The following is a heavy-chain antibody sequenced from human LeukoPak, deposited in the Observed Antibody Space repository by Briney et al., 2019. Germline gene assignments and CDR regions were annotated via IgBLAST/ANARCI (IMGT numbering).Heavy chain of an antibody. V-gene: IGHV1-2*02. D-gene: IGHD4-17*01. CDR3: ARRSSVTTSIDY. CDR2: INPNSGDT. J-gene: IGHJ4*02. CDR1: EYTFSGYYYY. Sequence: ASVKVSCKVSEYTFSGYYYYMHWVRQAPGLGLEWVGWINPNSGDTNYAQKFQGRVTMTWDTSITTAHMELRGLRSDDTAMYYCARRSSVTTSIDYWGQGTLVTVSS.